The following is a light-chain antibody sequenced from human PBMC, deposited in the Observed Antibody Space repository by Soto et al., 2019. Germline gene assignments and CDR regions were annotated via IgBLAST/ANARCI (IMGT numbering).Light chain of an antibody. Sequence: QSVLTQPPSVSAAPGQKVTISCSGRSSNIGNNFVSWYQQLPGTAPKLLIYDNDKRPSGIPDRFSGSKSGTSATLGITGLQTGDGADYYCGTWDSSLRAVVFGGGTKLTVL. V-gene: IGLV1-51*01. CDR1: SSNIGNNF. CDR3: GTWDSSLRAVV. J-gene: IGLJ2*01. CDR2: DND.